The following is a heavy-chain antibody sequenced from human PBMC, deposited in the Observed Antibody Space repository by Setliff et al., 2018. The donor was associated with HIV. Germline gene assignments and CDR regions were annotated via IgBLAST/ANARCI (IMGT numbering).Heavy chain of an antibody. J-gene: IGHJ4*02. V-gene: IGHV4-34*01. D-gene: IGHD1-26*01. CDR1: GGSFSGYY. CDR3: ARRGVGATHRFFNY. Sequence: SETLSLTCAVYGGSFSGYYWSWIRQPPGKGLEWIGEINHSGSTNYNPPLKSRVTISVDTSKNQFSLKLSSVTAADTAIYFCARRGVGATHRFFNYWGQGTLVTVSS. CDR2: INHSGST.